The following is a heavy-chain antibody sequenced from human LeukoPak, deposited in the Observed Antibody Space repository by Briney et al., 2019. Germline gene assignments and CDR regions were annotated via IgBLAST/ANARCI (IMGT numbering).Heavy chain of an antibody. J-gene: IGHJ5*02. CDR2: IYYSGST. V-gene: IGHV4-39*02. CDR1: GGSISSSSYY. D-gene: IGHD6-19*01. CDR3: AKGAGPPWFDP. Sequence: PSETLSLTCTVSGGSISSSSYYWGWIRQPPGKGLEWIGSIYYSGSTYYNPSLKSRVTISVDTSKNQFSLKLISVTAADTAVYYCAKGAGPPWFDPWGQGTLVTVSS.